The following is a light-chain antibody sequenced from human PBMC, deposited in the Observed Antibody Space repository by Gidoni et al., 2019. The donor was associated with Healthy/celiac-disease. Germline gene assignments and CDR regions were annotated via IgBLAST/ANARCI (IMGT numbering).Light chain of an antibody. CDR3: QQYYSYPSTT. CDR2: AAS. Sequence: AIRMTQSPSSFSASTGDRVTITCRASQGISSSLAWYQHKPGKAPRLLIYAASTLQSGVPSRFSGSGSGTDFTLTISGLQSEDFATYYCQQYYSYPSTTFGPGTKVDIK. CDR1: QGISSS. J-gene: IGKJ3*01. V-gene: IGKV1-8*01.